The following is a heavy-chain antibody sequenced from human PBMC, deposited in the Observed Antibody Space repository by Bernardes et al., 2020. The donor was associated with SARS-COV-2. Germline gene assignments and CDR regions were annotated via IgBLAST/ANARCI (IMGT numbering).Heavy chain of an antibody. CDR1: GFTFSSYA. CDR2: ISGSGCST. J-gene: IGHJ4*02. D-gene: IGHD3-3*01. V-gene: IGHV3-23*01. CDR3: AKERFLEWLLFDY. Sequence: GSLRLSGAASGFTFSSYAMSWVRQSPGKGVEWVSGISGSGCSTYYADSVKGRFTISRDNSKNTLYLQMNSLRAEDTAVYYCAKERFLEWLLFDYWGQGTLVTVSS.